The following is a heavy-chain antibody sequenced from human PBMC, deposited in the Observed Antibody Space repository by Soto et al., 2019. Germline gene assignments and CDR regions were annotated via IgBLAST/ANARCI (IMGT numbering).Heavy chain of an antibody. D-gene: IGHD3-10*01. CDR2: IIPIFGTA. CDR3: ASYYYGSGSYYPHPYYYYYYGMDV. V-gene: IGHV1-69*13. CDR1: GGTFSSYA. Sequence: SVKVSCKASGGTFSSYAISWVRQAPGQGLEWMGGIIPIFGTANYAQKFQGRVTITADESTSTAYMELSSLRSEDTAVYYCASYYYGSGSYYPHPYYYYYYGMDVWGQGTTVTVSS. J-gene: IGHJ6*02.